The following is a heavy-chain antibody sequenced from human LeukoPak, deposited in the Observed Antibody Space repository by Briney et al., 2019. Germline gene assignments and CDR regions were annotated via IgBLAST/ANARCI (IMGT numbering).Heavy chain of an antibody. CDR3: ATVEVGGSYRSPAHDY. CDR2: VDPEDGET. CDR1: GYTFTDYY. V-gene: IGHV1-69-2*01. J-gene: IGHJ4*02. D-gene: IGHD3-16*02. Sequence: ASVKVSCKVSGYTFTDYYMHWVQQAPGKGLEWMGLVDPEDGETIYAEKFQGRVTMTADTSTDTAYMELSSPRSEDTAVYYCATVEVGGSYRSPAHDYWGQGTLVTVSS.